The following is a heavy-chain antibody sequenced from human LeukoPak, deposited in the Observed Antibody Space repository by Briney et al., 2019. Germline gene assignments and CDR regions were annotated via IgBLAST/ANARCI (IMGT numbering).Heavy chain of an antibody. CDR3: ARSGTGCSGGSCYSRYCYYYYMDV. V-gene: IGHV1-2*02. Sequence: ASVKVSCKASGYTFTGYEMHWVRQAPGQGLEWMGWINPNSGGTNYAQKFQGRVTMTRDTSISTAYMELSRLRSDDTAVYYCARSGTGCSGGSCYSRYCYYYYMDVWGKGTTATVSS. J-gene: IGHJ6*03. CDR1: GYTFTGYE. D-gene: IGHD2-15*01. CDR2: INPNSGGT.